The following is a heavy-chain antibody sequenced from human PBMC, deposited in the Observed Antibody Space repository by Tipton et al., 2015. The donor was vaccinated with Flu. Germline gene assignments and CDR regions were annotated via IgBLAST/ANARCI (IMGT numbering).Heavy chain of an antibody. J-gene: IGHJ4*02. CDR3: TTLAAPSDY. Sequence: SLRLSCVASGFTFSSYWMHWVRQVPGKGLVWVSEIDTDGSRPSYTDSVKGRFTISRDNAKNTLYLQMHSLRAEDTALYYCTTLAAPSDYWGQGTLVTVSS. V-gene: IGHV3-74*01. CDR2: IDTDGSRP. CDR1: GFTFSSYW. D-gene: IGHD6-25*01.